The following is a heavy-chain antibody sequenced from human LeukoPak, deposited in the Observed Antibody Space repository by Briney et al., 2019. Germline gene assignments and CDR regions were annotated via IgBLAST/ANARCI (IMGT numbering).Heavy chain of an antibody. CDR2: IYYSGST. CDR1: GGSISSSSYC. D-gene: IGHD5-18*01. Sequence: PLETLSLTCTVSGGSISSSSYCWGWIRQPPGKGLEWIGSIYYSGSTYYNPSLKSRVTISVDTSKNQFSLKLSSVTAADTAVYYCARHVDTAMVNAFDIWGQGTMVTVSS. V-gene: IGHV4-39*01. CDR3: ARHVDTAMVNAFDI. J-gene: IGHJ3*02.